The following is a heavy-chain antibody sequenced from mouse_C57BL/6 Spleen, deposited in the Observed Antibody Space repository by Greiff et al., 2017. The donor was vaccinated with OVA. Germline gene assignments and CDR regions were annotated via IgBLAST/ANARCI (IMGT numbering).Heavy chain of an antibody. V-gene: IGHV1-61*01. J-gene: IGHJ4*01. CDR1: GYTFTSYW. CDR2: IYPSDSET. D-gene: IGHD5-1*01. CDR3: ARSGSTHYAMDY. Sequence: QVQLQQPGAELVRPGSSVKLSCKASGYTFTSYWMDWVKQRPGQGLEWIGNIYPSDSETHYNQKFKDKATLTVDKSSSTAYMQLSSLTSEDSAVYYCARSGSTHYAMDYWGQGTSVTVSS.